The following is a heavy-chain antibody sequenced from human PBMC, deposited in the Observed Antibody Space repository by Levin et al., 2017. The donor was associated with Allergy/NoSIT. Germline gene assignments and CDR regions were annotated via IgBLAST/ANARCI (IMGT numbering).Heavy chain of an antibody. V-gene: IGHV3-33*01. Sequence: SCSTSGFSFSNYAMHWVRQAPGKGLEWVTVIWFDGRKKQYVDSVKGRFSISRDNSQGTLYLEMNSLRVEDTAMYYCARGLDSGDDAFIFWGQGTLVTVSS. CDR3: ARGLDSGDDAFIF. CDR1: GFSFSNYA. D-gene: IGHD4-17*01. CDR2: IWFDGRKK. J-gene: IGHJ4*02.